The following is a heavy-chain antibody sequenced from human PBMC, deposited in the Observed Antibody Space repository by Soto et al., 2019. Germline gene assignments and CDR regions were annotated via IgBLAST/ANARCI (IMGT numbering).Heavy chain of an antibody. CDR2: IIPIFGTA. D-gene: IGHD6-19*01. CDR3: AKVRYSSPMGYYYGMDV. V-gene: IGHV1-69*13. J-gene: IGHJ6*02. Sequence: SVKVSCKSAREAFSKFIVSWVRQATGLGLEWVGGIIPIFGTANYAQKFQGRVTITADESTSTSYMEVNNLRSEDTAVYYCAKVRYSSPMGYYYGMDVWGQGTTVT. CDR1: REAFSKFI.